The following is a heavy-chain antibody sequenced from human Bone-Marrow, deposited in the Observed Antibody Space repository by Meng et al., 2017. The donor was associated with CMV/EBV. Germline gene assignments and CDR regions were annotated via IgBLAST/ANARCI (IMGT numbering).Heavy chain of an antibody. J-gene: IGHJ4*02. CDR1: GFTFSSYA. Sequence: GGSLRLSCAASGFTFSSYAMSWVRQAPGKGLEWVSAISGSGGSTYYADSVKGRFTISRDNSKTTLYLQMNSLRAEDTAVYYCAKFVRVVVVPAASDWGQGTLVTVSS. V-gene: IGHV3-23*01. D-gene: IGHD2-2*01. CDR2: ISGSGGST. CDR3: AKFVRVVVVPAASD.